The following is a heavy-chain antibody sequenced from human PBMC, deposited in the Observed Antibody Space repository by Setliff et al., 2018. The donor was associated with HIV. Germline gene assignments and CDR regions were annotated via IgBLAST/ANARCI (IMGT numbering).Heavy chain of an antibody. V-gene: IGHV5-51*01. J-gene: IGHJ3*02. D-gene: IGHD6-13*01. CDR2: IYPEDSNI. CDR3: ARRDGRSMNAFEI. CDR1: GYSFTSYY. Sequence: GESLKISCKASGYSFTSYYIGWVRQMPGEGLEWMGIIYPEDSNIKYNPSFQNQVTISADKSISTAYLQVHNLKASDTATYYCARRDGRSMNAFEIWGPGTMVTVSS.